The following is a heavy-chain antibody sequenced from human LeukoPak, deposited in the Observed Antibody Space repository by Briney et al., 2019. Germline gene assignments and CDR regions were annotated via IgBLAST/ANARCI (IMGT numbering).Heavy chain of an antibody. J-gene: IGHJ4*02. V-gene: IGHV4-59*08. CDR1: GGSITSNY. CDR2: FHNSGGT. CDR3: SRHHDFWGGLRYYFDY. Sequence: PSETLSLTCTVSGGSITSNYWSWIPQPPGKGREGLGYFHNSGGTNYNPSLKRRGIISADTSKNQFSLKLSSGTAADKAVYYCSRHHDFWGGLRYYFDYWGQGTLVTVSS. D-gene: IGHD3-3*01.